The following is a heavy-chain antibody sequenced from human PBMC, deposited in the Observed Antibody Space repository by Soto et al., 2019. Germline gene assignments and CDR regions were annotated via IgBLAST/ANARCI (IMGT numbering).Heavy chain of an antibody. D-gene: IGHD2-8*01. CDR2: ISVKNGNT. CDR1: GYFFTTYG. J-gene: IGHJ4*02. Sequence: SVKVSCKASGYFFTTYGISWVRQAPGQGLEWMGYISVKNGNTNYAQKFQGRVTLTTDTSTTTAYMELRSLTSDDTAMYYCARDLATFGPGPNEFWGQGTLVTVSS. V-gene: IGHV1-18*01. CDR3: ARDLATFGPGPNEF.